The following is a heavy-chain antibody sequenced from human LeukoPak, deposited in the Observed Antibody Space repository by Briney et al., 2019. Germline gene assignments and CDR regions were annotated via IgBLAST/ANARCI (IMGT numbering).Heavy chain of an antibody. Sequence: GGSLRLSCAASGFTFSSYAMSWVRQAPGKGLEWVSATSGSGGSTYYADSVKGRFTISRDNSKNTLYLQMNSLRAEDTAVYYCAKDGDLHCSSTSCYADYWGQGTLVTVSS. CDR1: GFTFSSYA. CDR3: AKDGDLHCSSTSCYADY. J-gene: IGHJ4*02. D-gene: IGHD2-2*01. V-gene: IGHV3-23*01. CDR2: TSGSGGST.